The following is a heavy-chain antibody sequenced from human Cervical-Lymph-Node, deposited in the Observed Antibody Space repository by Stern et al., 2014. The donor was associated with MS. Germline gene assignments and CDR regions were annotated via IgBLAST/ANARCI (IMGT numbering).Heavy chain of an antibody. CDR1: GFTFDDYA. J-gene: IGHJ4*02. Sequence: DVQLLEFGGTLVQPGRSLRLSCAAPGFTFDDYALHWVRQAPGKGLEWVSGISWNGGTIDYADSVKGRFTSSRDNAKKSLYLQMNSLRAEDTALYYCAKDNYFGSGRAGQSFFDYWGQGTLVTVSS. CDR2: ISWNGGTI. V-gene: IGHV3-9*01. D-gene: IGHD3-10*01. CDR3: AKDNYFGSGRAGQSFFDY.